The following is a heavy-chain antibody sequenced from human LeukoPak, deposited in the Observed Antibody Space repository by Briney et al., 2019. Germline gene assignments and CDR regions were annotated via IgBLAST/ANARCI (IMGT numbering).Heavy chain of an antibody. J-gene: IGHJ3*02. CDR2: IYTSGST. CDR3: AREGQGAFDI. V-gene: IGHV4-61*02. Sequence: PSQTLSLTCTISGDSISSASHYWSWIRQPAGKGLEWIGRIYTSGSTNYSPSLKSRVTISVDTSKNQFSLKLSSVTAADTAVYYCAREGQGAFDIWGQGTMVTVSS. CDR1: GDSISSASHY.